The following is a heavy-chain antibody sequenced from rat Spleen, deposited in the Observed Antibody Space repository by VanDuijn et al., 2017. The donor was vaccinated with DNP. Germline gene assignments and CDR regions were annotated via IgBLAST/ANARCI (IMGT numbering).Heavy chain of an antibody. CDR2: ISNAGDHT. Sequence: EVQLVESGGGLVQPGRSLKLSCAASGFTFSNYGMHWIRQAPGKGLEWVASISNAGDHTYYSDSVKGRFSLSRDNAKSTLYLQMDSLRSEDTATYYCAGRPPPTRGPFDYWGQGVTVTVSS. V-gene: IGHV5-19*01. J-gene: IGHJ2*01. CDR1: GFTFSNYG. CDR3: AGRPPPTRGPFDY. D-gene: IGHD1-4*01.